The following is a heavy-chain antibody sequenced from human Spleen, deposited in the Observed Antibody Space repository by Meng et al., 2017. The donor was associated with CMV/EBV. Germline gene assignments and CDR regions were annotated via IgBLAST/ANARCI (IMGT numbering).Heavy chain of an antibody. J-gene: IGHJ4*02. CDR3: ARDLSGSYRIFDY. CDR1: GFTFDDYT. V-gene: IGHV3-43*01. D-gene: IGHD1-26*01. Sequence: ESLRLSCAASGFTFDDYTMHWVRQAPGKGLEWVSLISWDGGSTYYADSVKGRFTISRDNAKNSLYLQMNSLRAEDTAVYYCARDLSGSYRIFDYWGQGTLVTVSS. CDR2: ISWDGGST.